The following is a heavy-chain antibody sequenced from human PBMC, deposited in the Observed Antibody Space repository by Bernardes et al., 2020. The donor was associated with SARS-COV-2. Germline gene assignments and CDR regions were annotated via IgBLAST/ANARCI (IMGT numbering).Heavy chain of an antibody. CDR3: TRDVNFIMFDY. V-gene: IGHV3-74*03. CDR1: GFTFSSYV. D-gene: IGHD3-16*01. CDR2: ISHDGAIA. J-gene: IGHJ4*02. Sequence: GGSLRLSCAASGFTFSSYVMHWVRRGQDKGLVWVSRISHDGAIATYADSVKGRFTVSRDNAKDTLYLQMNSLRPEDTAVYYCTRDVNFIMFDYWGQGDLVTVSS.